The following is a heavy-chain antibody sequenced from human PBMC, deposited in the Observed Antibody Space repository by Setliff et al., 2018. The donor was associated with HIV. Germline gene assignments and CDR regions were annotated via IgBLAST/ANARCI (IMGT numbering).Heavy chain of an antibody. V-gene: IGHV3-74*01. Sequence: LRLSCAASGFTFDRYWMHWVRQAPGKGLVWVSCVNSDGSSKTYADSVKDRFTISRDNAKNTLYLQMNSLRAEDTGVYYCHSGYDTEEQSYFDYWGQGTLVTVSS. D-gene: IGHD5-12*01. J-gene: IGHJ4*02. CDR1: GFTFDRYW. CDR2: VNSDGSSK. CDR3: HSGYDTEEQSYFDY.